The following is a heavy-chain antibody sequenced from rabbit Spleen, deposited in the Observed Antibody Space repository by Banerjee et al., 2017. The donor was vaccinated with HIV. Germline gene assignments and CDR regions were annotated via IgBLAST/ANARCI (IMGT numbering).Heavy chain of an antibody. CDR2: INTATGKA. J-gene: IGHJ4*01. Sequence: QSLEESGGGLVKPEGSLTLTCKAAGFDFSSHYYMCWVRQAPGKGLEWIACINTATGKAVYASWAKGRFTISKTSSTTVTLQMTSLTAADTATYFCAKDFAAVIGWNFNLWGPGTLVTVS. V-gene: IGHV1S40*01. CDR3: AKDFAAVIGWNFNL. D-gene: IGHD1-1*01. CDR1: GFDFSSHYY.